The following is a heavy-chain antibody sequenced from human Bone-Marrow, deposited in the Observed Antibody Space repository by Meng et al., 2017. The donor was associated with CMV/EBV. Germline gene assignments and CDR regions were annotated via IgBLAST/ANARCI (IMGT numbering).Heavy chain of an antibody. CDR1: GFTFSSYS. CDR3: ARFWSGYYTIDY. Sequence: GESLKISCAASGFTFSSYSMSWVRQAPGKGLEWVSSISGTRNYIFYADSVKGRFTISRDNAKNSLYLQMNSLRAEDTAVYYCARFWSGYYTIDYWGQGTLVTVSS. V-gene: IGHV3-21*01. J-gene: IGHJ4*02. D-gene: IGHD3-3*01. CDR2: ISGTRNYI.